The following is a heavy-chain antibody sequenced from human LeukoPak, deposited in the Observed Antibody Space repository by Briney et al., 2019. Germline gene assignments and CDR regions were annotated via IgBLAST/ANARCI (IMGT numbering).Heavy chain of an antibody. V-gene: IGHV3-23*01. CDR3: AKRVYGYLDY. J-gene: IGHJ4*02. D-gene: IGHD3-10*01. CDR1: GFTFTSYA. Sequence: PWGSLRLSCAASGFTFTSYAMTWVRQAPGKGLEWVSNISGGGVTTNYADSVKGRFTVSRDNSKNTLYLQMNSLRAEDTAVYYCAKRVYGYLDYWGQGTLVTVSS. CDR2: ISGGGVTT.